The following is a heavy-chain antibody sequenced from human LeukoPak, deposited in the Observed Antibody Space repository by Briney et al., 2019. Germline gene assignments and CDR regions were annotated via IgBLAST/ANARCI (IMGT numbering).Heavy chain of an antibody. V-gene: IGHV3-30*03. D-gene: IGHD3-3*01. CDR1: GFTFSSYG. CDR2: ISYDGSNK. Sequence: GGSLRLSCAASGFTFSSYGMHWVRQAPGKGLEGVAVISYDGSNKYYADSVKCRFTISRDNSKNTLYLQMNSLRAEDTAVYYCRANWRADTRNWFDTWGQGTLVTVSS. J-gene: IGHJ5*02. CDR3: RANWRADTRNWFDT.